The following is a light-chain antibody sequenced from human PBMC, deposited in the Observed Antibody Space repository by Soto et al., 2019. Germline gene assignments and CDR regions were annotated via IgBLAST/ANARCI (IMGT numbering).Light chain of an antibody. V-gene: IGKV1-6*01. Sequence: ARRVIKGIGNALGWYQQKPGKPPKVLIYGASNLQSGVPPRFSGSGSGTDFTLAMRTLQPDYSATPYYLQDINSPWTLGEGTKVDIK. J-gene: IGKJ1*01. CDR3: LQDINSPWT. CDR2: GAS. CDR1: KGIGNA.